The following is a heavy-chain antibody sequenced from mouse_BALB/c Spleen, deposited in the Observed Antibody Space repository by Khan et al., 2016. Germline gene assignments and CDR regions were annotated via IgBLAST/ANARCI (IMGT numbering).Heavy chain of an antibody. Sequence: EVQLVESGPGLVKPSQSLSLTCTVTGYSITSDYAWNWLRQLPGNQLEWMGYISYSGSTSYNPSLKSRISITRDTSKNQFFLQLNSVTTEDTATYDCARSYGYRGFAYWGQGTLVTVSA. CDR3: ARSYGYRGFAY. J-gene: IGHJ3*01. CDR1: GYSITSDYA. D-gene: IGHD2-2*01. V-gene: IGHV3-2*02. CDR2: ISYSGST.